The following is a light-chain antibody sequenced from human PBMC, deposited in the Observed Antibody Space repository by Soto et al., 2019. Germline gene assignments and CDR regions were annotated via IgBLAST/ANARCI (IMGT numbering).Light chain of an antibody. CDR2: ASS. V-gene: IGKV1-39*01. CDR3: QQSYTTVRS. CDR1: QSISSW. J-gene: IGKJ1*01. Sequence: ASVGYSDTNTCRASQSISSWLAWYQQKPGKAPKFLIYASSSLQSGVPSRFSGSGSGTDFTLTISSLQPEDFASYYCQQSYTTVRSFGQGTKV.